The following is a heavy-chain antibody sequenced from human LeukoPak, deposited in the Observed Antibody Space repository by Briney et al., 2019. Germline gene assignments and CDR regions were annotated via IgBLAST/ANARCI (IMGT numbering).Heavy chain of an antibody. J-gene: IGHJ6*03. CDR3: AKDTPSGYYYGSGRLRIYYYYMDV. D-gene: IGHD3-10*01. CDR1: GFTFSSYP. CDR2: ISGNSGAT. V-gene: IGHV3-23*01. Sequence: GGSLRLSCAPSGFTFSSYPMSWVRQAPGRGLEWVSVISGNSGATYYADSAKGRFTISRDNAKNTVYLQMNSLRAEDTALYYCAKDTPSGYYYGSGRLRIYYYYMDVWGKGTTVTISS.